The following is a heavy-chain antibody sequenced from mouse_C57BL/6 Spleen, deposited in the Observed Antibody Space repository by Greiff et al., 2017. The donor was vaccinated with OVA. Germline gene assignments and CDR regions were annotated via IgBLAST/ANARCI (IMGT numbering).Heavy chain of an antibody. D-gene: IGHD6-1*01. CDR3: ARWYSLYAMDY. Sequence: QVQLKQPGAELVRPGSSVKLSCKASGYTFTSYWMHWVKQRPIQGLEWIGNIDPSDSETHYNQKFKDKATLTVDKSSSTAYMQLSSLTSEDSAVYYCARWYSLYAMDYWGQGTSVTVSS. CDR2: IDPSDSET. V-gene: IGHV1-52*01. CDR1: GYTFTSYW. J-gene: IGHJ4*01.